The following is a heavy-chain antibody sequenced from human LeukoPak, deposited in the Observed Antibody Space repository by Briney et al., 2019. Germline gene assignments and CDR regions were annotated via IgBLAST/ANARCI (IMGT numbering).Heavy chain of an antibody. CDR2: ISSSSSYI. Sequence: GGSLRLSCAASRFTFTSYSMNWVRQAPGKGLEWVSSISSSSSYIYYADSVKGRFTISRDNAKNSLYLQMNSLRAEDTAVYYCARDLGYDYVWGSFDYWGQGTLVTVSS. CDR3: ARDLGYDYVWGSFDY. CDR1: RFTFTSYS. D-gene: IGHD3-16*01. V-gene: IGHV3-21*01. J-gene: IGHJ4*02.